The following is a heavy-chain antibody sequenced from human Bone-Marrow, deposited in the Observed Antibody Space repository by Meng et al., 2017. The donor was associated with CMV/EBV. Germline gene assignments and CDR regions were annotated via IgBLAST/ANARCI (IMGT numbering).Heavy chain of an antibody. V-gene: IGHV3-15*01. J-gene: IGHJ4*02. D-gene: IGHD5-18*01. Sequence: TFRDAWMNWVRQAPGKGLEWVGRIKSKTDDGTTDYAAPVKGKFTISRDDSKNTLYLKMNSLKTEDTAVYYCTTDLFEIQLWSYYFDYWGQGTLVTVSS. CDR1: TFRDAW. CDR3: TTDLFEIQLWSYYFDY. CDR2: IKSKTDDGTT.